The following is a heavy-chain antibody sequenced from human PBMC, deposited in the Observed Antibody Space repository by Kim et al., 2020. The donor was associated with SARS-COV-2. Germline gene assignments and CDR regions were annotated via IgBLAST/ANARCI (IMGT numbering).Heavy chain of an antibody. Sequence: GGSLRLSCAASGFTFSGSPMHWVRQAPGKGLHWVAVISPDGSGQAYADSVKGRFTISRDNSKNTLSLQMNSLRTEDTAVYYCAREAGSSGSAGYCDYWG. CDR3: AREAGSSGSAGYCDY. D-gene: IGHD3-22*01. V-gene: IGHV3-30*04. CDR1: GFTFSGSP. CDR2: ISPDGSGQ. J-gene: IGHJ4*03.